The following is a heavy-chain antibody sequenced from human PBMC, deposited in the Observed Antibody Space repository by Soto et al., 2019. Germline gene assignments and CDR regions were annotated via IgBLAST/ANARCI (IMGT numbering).Heavy chain of an antibody. D-gene: IGHD3-3*01. CDR2: IYYSGST. V-gene: IGHV4-39*01. J-gene: IGHJ6*01. Sequence: PSETLSLTCTVSGGSISSSSYYWGWIRQPPGKGLEWIGSIYYSGSTYYNPSLKSRVTISVDTSKNQFSLKLSSVTAADTAVYYCARGRRGPSFGVVIRLYYGMDVWGQATTVTVSS. CDR1: GGSISSSSYY. CDR3: ARGRRGPSFGVVIRLYYGMDV.